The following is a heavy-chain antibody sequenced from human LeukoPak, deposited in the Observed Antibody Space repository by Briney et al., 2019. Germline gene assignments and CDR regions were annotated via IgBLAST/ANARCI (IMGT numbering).Heavy chain of an antibody. CDR1: GGTFSSYT. J-gene: IGHJ5*02. Sequence: ASVKVSCKASGGTFSSYTISWVRQAPGRGLEWMGRIIPILGIANYAQKFQGRVTITADKSTSTAYMELSSLRSEDTAVYYCARVSVVGATPFDPWGQGTLVTVSS. CDR2: IIPILGIA. V-gene: IGHV1-69*02. D-gene: IGHD1-26*01. CDR3: ARVSVVGATPFDP.